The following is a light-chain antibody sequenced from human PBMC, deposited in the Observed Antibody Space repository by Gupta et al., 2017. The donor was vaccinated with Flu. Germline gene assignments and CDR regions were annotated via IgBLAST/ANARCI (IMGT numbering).Light chain of an antibody. CDR1: QSVRGSY. CDR2: GAS. Sequence: EIVLTQSPGTLSLSPGERATISCRASQSVRGSYVAWYQHKPGQAPRLLIFGASDRATGIPDRFSGSGXGTXFTLTIXRREPEDFAWYYCQHEGNSFRTFGXGTKVEIK. J-gene: IGKJ1*01. CDR3: QHEGNSFRT. V-gene: IGKV3-20*01.